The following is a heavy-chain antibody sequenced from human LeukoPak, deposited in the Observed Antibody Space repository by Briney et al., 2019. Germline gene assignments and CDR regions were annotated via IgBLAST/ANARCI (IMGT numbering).Heavy chain of an antibody. D-gene: IGHD1-1*01. CDR3: ARCTTGKTFGSLREIKKSREIDY. Sequence: GGSLRLSCAASGFTFSSYSMNWVRQAPGKGLEWVSSISSSSSYIHYADSVRGRFTISRDNAKNSLFLQMNSLRGEDTAVYYCARCTTGKTFGSLREIKKSREIDYWGQGTLVTVSS. V-gene: IGHV3-21*01. CDR1: GFTFSSYS. CDR2: ISSSSSYI. J-gene: IGHJ4*02.